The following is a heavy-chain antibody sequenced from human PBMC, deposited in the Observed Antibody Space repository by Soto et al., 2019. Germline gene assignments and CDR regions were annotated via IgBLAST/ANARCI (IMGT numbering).Heavy chain of an antibody. D-gene: IGHD3-10*01. CDR3: AKADSIWFGELFHYSYYGMDV. V-gene: IGHV3-30*18. CDR1: GFTFSSYG. CDR2: ISYDGSNK. Sequence: QVQLVESGGGVVQPGRSLRLSCAASGFTFSSYGMHWVRQAPGKGLEWVAVISYDGSNKYYADSVKGRFTISRDNSKNSLYLQMNSLRAEDTAVYYCAKADSIWFGELFHYSYYGMDVWGQGTTVTVSS. J-gene: IGHJ6*02.